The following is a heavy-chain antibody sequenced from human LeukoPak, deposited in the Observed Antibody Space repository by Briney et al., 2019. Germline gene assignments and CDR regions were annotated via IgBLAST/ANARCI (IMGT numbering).Heavy chain of an antibody. J-gene: IGHJ4*02. D-gene: IGHD6-19*01. CDR3: ARDLGASRGWSRYFDY. Sequence: ASVKVSCKASGYTFTSYAMHWVRQAPGQRLEWMGWINAGNGNTKYSQKFQGRVTITRDTSASTAYMELSSLRSEDTAVYYCARDLGASRGWSRYFDYWGQGTLVTVSS. CDR1: GYTFTSYA. V-gene: IGHV1-3*01. CDR2: INAGNGNT.